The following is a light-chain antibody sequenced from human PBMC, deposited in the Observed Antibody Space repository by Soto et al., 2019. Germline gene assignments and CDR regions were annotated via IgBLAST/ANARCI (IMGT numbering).Light chain of an antibody. J-gene: IGKJ5*01. V-gene: IGKV1-9*01. CDR1: QAISSY. Sequence: IQLTQSPSSLSASVGGRVSITCRASQAISSYLAWYQQKPGKAPKLLIYAASTLGSGVPSRFSGSGSGTDFTLTISSLQPEDFATYYCQQLNSYPITFGQGTRLEIK. CDR2: AAS. CDR3: QQLNSYPIT.